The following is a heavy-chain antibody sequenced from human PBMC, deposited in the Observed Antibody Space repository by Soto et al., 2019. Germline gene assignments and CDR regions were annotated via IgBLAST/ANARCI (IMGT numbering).Heavy chain of an antibody. CDR2: IYYSGST. J-gene: IGHJ4*02. D-gene: IGHD5-18*01. CDR3: SSGGYSYGYVDY. V-gene: IGHV4-39*02. Sequence: QLQLQESGPGLVKPSETLSLTCTVSGGSVSSSSYYWGWIRQPPGKGLEWVGSIYYSGSTYYNPSVQSRVTIFVDTSKNNFTLKLCYVTAADTAVYYCSSGGYSYGYVDYWGQGTLVTVSS. CDR1: GGSVSSSSYY.